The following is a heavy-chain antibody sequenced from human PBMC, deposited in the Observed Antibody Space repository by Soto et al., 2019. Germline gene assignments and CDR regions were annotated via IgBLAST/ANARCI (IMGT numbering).Heavy chain of an antibody. CDR3: ARAPGDLVYYFDY. J-gene: IGHJ4*02. CDR2: IHHSGSP. D-gene: IGHD7-27*01. CDR1: GGSFSGYY. V-gene: IGHV4-34*01. Sequence: PSETLSLTCAVYGGSFSGYYWSWIRQTPGKGLQWVGEIHHSGSPKYNPSLKSRVTISLDTSNNQFSLRLTSVTAADAAVYYCARAPGDLVYYFDYWGQGTLVTVSS.